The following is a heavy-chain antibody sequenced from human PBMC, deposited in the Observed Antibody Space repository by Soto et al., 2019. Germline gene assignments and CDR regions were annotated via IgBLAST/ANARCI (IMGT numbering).Heavy chain of an antibody. CDR1: GYTFTGHW. Sequence: PXESLKISFQGAGYTFTGHWISWVRQMPGKGLEWMGRIDPSDSYTDYSPTVQGHVTMSADKSINTAYLQWSSLQASDTAVYYCTRHTGYDSSLDYWGQGTLVTVSS. J-gene: IGHJ4*02. CDR2: IDPSDSYT. CDR3: TRHTGYDSSLDY. D-gene: IGHD5-12*01. V-gene: IGHV5-10-1*01.